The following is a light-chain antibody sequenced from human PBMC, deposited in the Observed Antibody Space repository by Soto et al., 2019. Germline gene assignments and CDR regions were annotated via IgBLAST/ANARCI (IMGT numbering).Light chain of an antibody. J-gene: IGLJ1*01. V-gene: IGLV2-23*03. CDR3: CSYASSTTFSFV. CDR1: SSDVGSYNL. CDR2: EGS. Sequence: QSALTQPASVSGSPGQSITISCTGTSSDVGSYNLVSWYQQHPGKAPKLVIYEGSKRPSGVSSRFSGSQSGNTASLTISGLQAEDEADYLCCSYASSTTFSFVFGTGTKVTVL.